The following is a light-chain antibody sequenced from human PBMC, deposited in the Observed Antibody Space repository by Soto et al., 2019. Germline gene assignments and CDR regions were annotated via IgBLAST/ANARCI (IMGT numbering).Light chain of an antibody. CDR3: QQRGKWPST. J-gene: IGKJ2*02. CDR1: QSVDRY. V-gene: IGKV3-11*01. CDR2: DAY. Sequence: EVVLTQSPDTLSLSPGETATLSCRASQSVDRYVAWYQQKLGQAPRLLIYDAYTRATGVGDRFTGSRSAPALTATIPSLQPEDFAVYYCQQRGKWPSTFGPGTQVEMK.